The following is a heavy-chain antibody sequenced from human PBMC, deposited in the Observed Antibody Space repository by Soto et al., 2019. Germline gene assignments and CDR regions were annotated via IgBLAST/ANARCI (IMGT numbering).Heavy chain of an antibody. D-gene: IGHD2-15*01. CDR3: ARGGCSGGSCPYYDYGMDV. CDR1: GGTFSSYA. CDR2: IIPIFGTA. J-gene: IGHJ6*02. V-gene: IGHV1-69*01. Sequence: QVQLVQSGAEVKKPGSSVKVSCKASGGTFSSYAISWVRQAPGQGLEWMGGIIPIFGTANYAQKFQGRVTITADESTSTAYMELSSLRSEDTAVYYCARGGCSGGSCPYYDYGMDVWGQGTTVTVSS.